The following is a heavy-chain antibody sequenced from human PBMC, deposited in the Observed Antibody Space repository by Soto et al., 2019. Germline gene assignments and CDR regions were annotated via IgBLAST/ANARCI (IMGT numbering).Heavy chain of an antibody. J-gene: IGHJ6*03. V-gene: IGHV1-8*01. CDR3: ARGRNSYYDILHYYYYMDV. D-gene: IGHD3-9*01. CDR2: MNPNSGNT. CDR1: GYTFTSYD. Sequence: ASVKVSCKASGYTFTSYDINWVRQATGQGLEWMGWMNPNSGNTGYAQKFQGRVTMTRNTSISTAYMELSSLRSEDTAVYYCARGRNSYYDILHYYYYMDVWGKGTTVTVSS.